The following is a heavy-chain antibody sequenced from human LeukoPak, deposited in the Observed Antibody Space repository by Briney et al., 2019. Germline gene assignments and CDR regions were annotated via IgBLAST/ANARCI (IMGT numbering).Heavy chain of an antibody. CDR2: ISAYNGNT. V-gene: IGHV1-18*01. CDR1: GYTFTSYG. CDR3: ARGEARFLEWLLSDYYGMDV. D-gene: IGHD3-3*01. Sequence: ASVRVSCKASGYTFTSYGISWVRQAPGQGLEWMGWISAYNGNTNYAQKLQGRVTMTTDTSTSTAYMELRSLRSDDTAVYHCARGEARFLEWLLSDYYGMDVWGQGTTVTVSS. J-gene: IGHJ6*02.